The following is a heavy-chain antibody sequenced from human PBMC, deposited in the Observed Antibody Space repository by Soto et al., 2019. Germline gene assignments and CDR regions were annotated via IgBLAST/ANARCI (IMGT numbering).Heavy chain of an antibody. CDR1: GFNVMSYW. V-gene: IGHV3-7*01. J-gene: IGHJ4*02. CDR2: VKEDGSEL. CDR3: ARDIGFDYVN. Sequence: PGGSLRLSCAVSGFNVMSYWMGWVRQAPGKGLEWVASVKEDGSELYYLHSVRGRFSVTRDSAGNALHLTMNYLSAEDTGVYFCARDIGFDYVNWGQGIPVTVSS. D-gene: IGHD3-16*01.